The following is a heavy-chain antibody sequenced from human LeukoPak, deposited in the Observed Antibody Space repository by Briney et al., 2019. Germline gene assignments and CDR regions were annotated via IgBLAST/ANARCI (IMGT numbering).Heavy chain of an antibody. CDR1: GFTFSSYA. CDR2: ISYDGSNK. J-gene: IGHJ3*01. Sequence: PGGSLRLSCAASGFTFSSYAMHWVRQAPGKGLEWVAVISYDGSNKYYADSVKGRFTISRDNSKNTLYLQMNSLRAEDTAVYYCAREAGYSYGYGAFDVWGQGTMVTVSS. CDR3: AREAGYSYGYGAFDV. V-gene: IGHV3-30*04. D-gene: IGHD5-18*01.